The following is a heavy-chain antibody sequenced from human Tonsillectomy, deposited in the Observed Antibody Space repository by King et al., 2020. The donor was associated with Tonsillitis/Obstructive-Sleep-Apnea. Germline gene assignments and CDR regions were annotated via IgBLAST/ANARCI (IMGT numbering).Heavy chain of an antibody. V-gene: IGHV5-51*03. CDR1: GYSFTSYW. CDR2: IYPGDSDT. Sequence: VQLVQSGAEVKKPGESLKISCKGSGYSFTSYWIGWVRQMPGKGLEWMGIIYPGDSDTRYSPSFQGQVTISADKSISTAYLQWSSLKASDTAMYYCARGDRSTFPAMWTSYFDYWGQGTLVTVSS. D-gene: IGHD2-2*01. J-gene: IGHJ4*02. CDR3: ARGDRSTFPAMWTSYFDY.